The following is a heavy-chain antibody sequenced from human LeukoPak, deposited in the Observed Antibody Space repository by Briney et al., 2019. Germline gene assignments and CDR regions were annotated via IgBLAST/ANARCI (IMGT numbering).Heavy chain of an antibody. J-gene: IGHJ4*02. Sequence: GGSLRLSCTASGFAFRSHAMHWVRQAPGKGLEWVAFIRYDGSKKFYADSVKGRFTISRDNSKNTLYLQMYSLRAEDTAVYYCARTISGSLGDYWGQGTLVTVSS. D-gene: IGHD1-26*01. CDR2: IRYDGSKK. CDR3: ARTISGSLGDY. V-gene: IGHV3-30*02. CDR1: GFAFRSHA.